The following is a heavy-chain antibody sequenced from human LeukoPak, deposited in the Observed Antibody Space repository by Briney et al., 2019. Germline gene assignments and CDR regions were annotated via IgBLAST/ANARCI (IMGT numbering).Heavy chain of an antibody. CDR1: GGSISSYY. J-gene: IGHJ5*02. CDR3: ARDAGTTFTNWFDP. D-gene: IGHD1-1*01. CDR2: IYTSGST. Sequence: SETLSLTCTVSGGSISSYYWSWIRQPAGKGLEWIGRIYTSGSTNYNPSLKSRVTMSVDTSKNQFSLKLSSVTAADTAVYYCARDAGTTFTNWFDPWGQGTLVTVSS. V-gene: IGHV4-4*07.